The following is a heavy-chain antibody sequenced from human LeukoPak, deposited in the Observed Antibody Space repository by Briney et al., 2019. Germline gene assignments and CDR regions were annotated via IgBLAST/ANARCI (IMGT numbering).Heavy chain of an antibody. D-gene: IGHD6-19*01. V-gene: IGHV7-4-1*02. J-gene: IGHJ4*02. CDR1: GYTFTSYA. Sequence: ASVKVSCKASGYTFTSYAMNWVRQAPGQGLEWMGWINTNTGNPTYAQGFTGRFVFSLDTSVSTAYLQISSLKAEDTAVYYCARDIAVAGTYGLRFDYWGQGTLVTVSS. CDR2: INTNTGNP. CDR3: ARDIAVAGTYGLRFDY.